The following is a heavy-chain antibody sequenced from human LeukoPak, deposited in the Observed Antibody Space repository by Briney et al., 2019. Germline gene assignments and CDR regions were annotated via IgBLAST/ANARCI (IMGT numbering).Heavy chain of an antibody. V-gene: IGHV3-23*01. CDR2: VSGSGANT. CDR1: GFTFSNYG. J-gene: IGHJ4*02. Sequence: PGGTLRLSCAASGFTFSNYGMGWVRQTPGKGLEWLSSVSGSGANTYYADSVKGRFTISRDNAKNSLYLQMNSLRAEDTALYYCARDRSITMVRGVQFDYWGQGTLVTVSS. CDR3: ARDRSITMVRGVQFDY. D-gene: IGHD3-10*01.